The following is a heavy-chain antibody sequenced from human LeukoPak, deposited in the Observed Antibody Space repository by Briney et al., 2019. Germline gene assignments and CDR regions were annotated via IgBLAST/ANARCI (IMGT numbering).Heavy chain of an antibody. V-gene: IGHV3-48*02. J-gene: IGHJ4*02. CDR1: GFTFSTYT. Sequence: GGSLRLSCAASGFTFSTYTMNWVRPAPGRGLEWVSCISSSSTTISYADSVKGRFTVSRDNAKNSLYLQMNSLRDEDTAVYYCARGSGYFGPGSNYQFDYWGQGRLVTVSS. D-gene: IGHD3-10*01. CDR2: ISSSSTTI. CDR3: ARGSGYFGPGSNYQFDY.